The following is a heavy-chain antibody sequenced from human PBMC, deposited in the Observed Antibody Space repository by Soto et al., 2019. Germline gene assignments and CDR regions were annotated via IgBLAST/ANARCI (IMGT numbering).Heavy chain of an antibody. CDR1: GYTFTSYG. D-gene: IGHD3-3*01. J-gene: IGHJ6*03. V-gene: IGHV1-18*01. Sequence: ASVKVSCKASGYTFTSYGISWVRQAPGQGLEWMGWISAYNGNTNYAQKLQGRVTMTTDTSTSTAYMELRSLRSDDTAVYYCARANYYDFWSGSTPPYYYYMDVWGKGTTVTVSS. CDR3: ARANYYDFWSGSTPPYYYYMDV. CDR2: ISAYNGNT.